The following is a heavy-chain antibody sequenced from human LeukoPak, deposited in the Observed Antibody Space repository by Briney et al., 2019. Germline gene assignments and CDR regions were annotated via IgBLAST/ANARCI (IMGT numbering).Heavy chain of an antibody. CDR2: INKDGSEK. D-gene: IGHD5-18*01. V-gene: IGHV3-7*01. CDR3: ARHLSGVTGYTYGRGIDY. J-gene: IGHJ4*02. CDR1: GFTFSSYG. Sequence: GGSLRLSCAASGFTFSSYGMSWVRQAPGKGLEWVANINKDGSEKYYVDSVKGRFTISRDHAKTSLYLQMISLRAEDTAVYYCARHLSGVTGYTYGRGIDYWGQGTLVTVSS.